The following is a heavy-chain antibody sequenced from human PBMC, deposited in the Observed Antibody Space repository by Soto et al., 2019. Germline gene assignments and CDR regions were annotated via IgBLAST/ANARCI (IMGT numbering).Heavy chain of an antibody. J-gene: IGHJ6*02. CDR2: INHSGST. Sequence: PSETLSLTCAVYGGSFSGYYWSWIRQPPGKGLEWIGEINHSGSTNYNPSLKSRVTISVDTSKNQFSLKLSSVTAADTAVYYCARGRGGYDSSGYYSRSYYYGMDVWGQGTTVTVSS. CDR3: ARGRGGYDSSGYYSRSYYYGMDV. D-gene: IGHD3-22*01. V-gene: IGHV4-34*01. CDR1: GGSFSGYY.